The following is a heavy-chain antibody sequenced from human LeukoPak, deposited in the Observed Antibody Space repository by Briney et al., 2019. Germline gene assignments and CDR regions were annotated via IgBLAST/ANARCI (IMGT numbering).Heavy chain of an antibody. V-gene: IGHV3-53*01. Sequence: GGSLRLSCATSDFTLSSNYMSWVRQAPGKGLERVSIIYSNGSAYYADSMKGRFTISRDNSKNTLYLQMNSLRAEDTAVYYCARFYSSGSFGAFDIWGQGTMVTVSS. CDR3: ARFYSSGSFGAFDI. D-gene: IGHD6-19*01. CDR2: IYSNGSA. CDR1: DFTLSSNY. J-gene: IGHJ3*02.